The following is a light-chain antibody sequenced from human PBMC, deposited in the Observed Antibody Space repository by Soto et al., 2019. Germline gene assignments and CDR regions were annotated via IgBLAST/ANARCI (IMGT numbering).Light chain of an antibody. V-gene: IGLV6-57*03. CDR3: QSYDSINQV. CDR2: EDN. CDR1: SGSIASKY. J-gene: IGLJ3*02. Sequence: NFMLTQPHSVSESPGKTVTISCTRSSGSIASKYVQWYQQRPGSAPTTVIYEDNQRPSGVPDRFSGSIDSSSNSASLTISGLKTEDEADYFFQSYDSINQVFGGGTKLTVL.